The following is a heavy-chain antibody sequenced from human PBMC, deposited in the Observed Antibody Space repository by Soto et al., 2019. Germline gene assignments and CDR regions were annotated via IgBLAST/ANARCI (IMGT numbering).Heavy chain of an antibody. CDR2: IYDSGST. D-gene: IGHD6-13*01. V-gene: IGHV4-59*01. CDR1: GGSISRYY. Sequence: PSENLSLTCTVSGGSISRYYWSWIRQPPGKGLEWIGYIYDSGSTNYNPSLKSRVTISVDTSKNQFSLKLSSVTAADTAVYYCASSIGSSWSGGFDYWGQGTLVTVSS. J-gene: IGHJ4*02. CDR3: ASSIGSSWSGGFDY.